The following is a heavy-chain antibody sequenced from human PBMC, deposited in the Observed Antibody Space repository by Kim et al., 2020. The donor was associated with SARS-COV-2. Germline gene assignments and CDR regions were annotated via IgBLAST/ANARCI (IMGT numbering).Heavy chain of an antibody. D-gene: IGHD2-15*01. Sequence: SETLSLTCTVSGGSISSYYWSWIRQPAGKGLEWIGRIYTSGSTNYNPSLKSRVTMSVDTSKNQFSLKLSSVTAADTAVYYCARDSRDRRWWHAFDIWGQGTMVTVSS. CDR3: ARDSRDRRWWHAFDI. J-gene: IGHJ3*02. CDR2: IYTSGST. CDR1: GGSISSYY. V-gene: IGHV4-4*07.